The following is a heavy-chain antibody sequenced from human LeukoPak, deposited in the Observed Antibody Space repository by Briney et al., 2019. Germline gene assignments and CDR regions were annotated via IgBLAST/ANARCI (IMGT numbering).Heavy chain of an antibody. CDR1: GFTFSSYG. CDR2: IRYDGSNK. D-gene: IGHD2-2*01. V-gene: IGHV3-30*02. CDR3: AKEGYCSSTSCSSFDY. J-gene: IGHJ4*02. Sequence: PGGSLRLSCAASGFTFSSYGMRWVRQAPGKGLEWVAFIRYDGSNKYYADSVKGRFTISRDNSKNTLYLQMNSLRAEDTAVYYCAKEGYCSSTSCSSFDYWGQGTLVTVSS.